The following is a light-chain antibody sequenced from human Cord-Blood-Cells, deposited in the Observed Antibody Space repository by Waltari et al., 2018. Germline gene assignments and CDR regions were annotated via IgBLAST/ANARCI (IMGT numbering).Light chain of an antibody. CDR1: SSDVGCYNL. Sequence: QSALTQPASVSGSPGQSITISCTGTSSDVGCYNLVSWYQQHPGKAPKLMIYEGSKRPSGVSNRFSGSKSGNTASLTFSGLQAEDEADYYCCSYAGSSTWVFGGGTKLTVL. CDR3: CSYAGSSTWV. CDR2: EGS. J-gene: IGLJ3*02. V-gene: IGLV2-23*01.